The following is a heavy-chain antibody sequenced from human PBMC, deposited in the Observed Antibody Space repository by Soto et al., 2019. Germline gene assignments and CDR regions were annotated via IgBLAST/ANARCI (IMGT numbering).Heavy chain of an antibody. CDR3: ARANCSGGSCYGPTKTKSGTYYDMYV. Sequence: SVKVSCKASGGTFSSYSISWVRQAPGQGLEWMGGIIPIFGTANYAQKFQGRVTITADESTSTAYMELSSLRSEDTAVYYCARANCSGGSCYGPTKTKSGTYYDMYVCGQGNTVTVSS. J-gene: IGHJ6*02. V-gene: IGHV1-69*13. CDR1: GGTFSSYS. CDR2: IIPIFGTA. D-gene: IGHD2-15*01.